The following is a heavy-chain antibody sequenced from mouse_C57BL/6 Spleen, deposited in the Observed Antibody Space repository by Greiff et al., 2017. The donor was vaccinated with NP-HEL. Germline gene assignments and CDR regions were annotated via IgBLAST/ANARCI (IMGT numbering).Heavy chain of an antibody. J-gene: IGHJ2*01. Sequence: EVHLVESGGGLVKPGGSLKLSCAASGFTFSSYAMSWVRQTPEKRLEWVATISDGGGYTYYPDNVKGRFTISRDTAKNNMYLQMSHLKSEDTAMYYCAREGSMDYWGQGTTLTVSS. CDR1: GFTFSSYA. V-gene: IGHV5-4*01. D-gene: IGHD1-1*01. CDR2: ISDGGGYT. CDR3: AREGSMDY.